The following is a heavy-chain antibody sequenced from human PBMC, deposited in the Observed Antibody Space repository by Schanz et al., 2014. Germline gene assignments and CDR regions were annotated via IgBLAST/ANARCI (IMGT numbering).Heavy chain of an antibody. V-gene: IGHV1-69*08. Sequence: QVQLVQSGAEVKKPGSSVKVSCKASGGTFSSYTISWVRQAPGQGLEWMGRIIPILGITNYAQKFQGRVTITADKSTSTAYMELTSLRSEATAVYYWARDPRWRLRWHNYYGMDVGGQGTTVTVSS. D-gene: IGHD2-21*02. CDR2: IIPILGIT. CDR1: GGTFSSYT. CDR3: ARDPRWRLRWHNYYGMDV. J-gene: IGHJ6*02.